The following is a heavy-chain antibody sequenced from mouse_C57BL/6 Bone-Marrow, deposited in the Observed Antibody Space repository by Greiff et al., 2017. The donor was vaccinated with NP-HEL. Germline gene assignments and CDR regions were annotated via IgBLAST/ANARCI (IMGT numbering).Heavy chain of an antibody. CDR2: IRLKSDNYAT. J-gene: IGHJ2*01. CDR1: GFTFSNYW. D-gene: IGHD1-1*01. V-gene: IGHV6-3*01. Sequence: EVQGVESGGGLVQPGGSMKLSCVASGFTFSNYWMNWVRQSPEKGLEWVAQIRLKSDNYATHYAESVKGRFTISRDDSKSSVYLQMNNLRAEDTGSYYCTEDYYGSSYWGQGTTLTVSS. CDR3: TEDYYGSSY.